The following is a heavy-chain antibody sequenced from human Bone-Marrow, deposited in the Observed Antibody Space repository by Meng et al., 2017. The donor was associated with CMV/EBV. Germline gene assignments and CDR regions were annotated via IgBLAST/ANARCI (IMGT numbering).Heavy chain of an antibody. V-gene: IGHV1-18*01. Sequence: ASVKVSCKASGYTFSSYGISWVRQAPGQGLEWMGWISAYNGNTNYAQKLQGRVTLTTDTSTSTAYMELRSLRSDDTAVYYCARSQTLHLRTYCSTITCYYYYYGLDVWGQGTTVTGSS. CDR2: ISAYNGNT. CDR1: GYTFSSYG. J-gene: IGHJ6*01. CDR3: ARSQTLHLRTYCSTITCYYYYYGLDV. D-gene: IGHD2-2*01.